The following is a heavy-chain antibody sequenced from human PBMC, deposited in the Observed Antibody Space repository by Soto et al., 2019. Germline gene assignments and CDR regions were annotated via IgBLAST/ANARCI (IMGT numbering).Heavy chain of an antibody. D-gene: IGHD1-7*01. CDR2: ISQSAGGNT. V-gene: IGHV3-23*01. CDR3: AGWNYDY. Sequence: PGGARRGSCAASGVSCRSYVMMWVRQAPGKGLEWVSAISQSAGGNTYYADSVKGRFTISRDDSKNTLYLQMDSLSPEDTAQYYCAGWNYDYWGHGTQVTVSS. J-gene: IGHJ4*01. CDR1: GVSCRSYV.